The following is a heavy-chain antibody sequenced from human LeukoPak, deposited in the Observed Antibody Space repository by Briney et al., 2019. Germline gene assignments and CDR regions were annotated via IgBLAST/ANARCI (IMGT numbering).Heavy chain of an antibody. J-gene: IGHJ6*02. Sequence: SETLSLTCTVSGGSLSSYYWTWIRQPPGKGLEWIGYIYYSGSINYNPSLRSRVTISVDTSKNQFSLKLSSVTAADTAVYYCATGAGTRNYYYGMDVWGQGTTVTVSS. CDR1: GGSLSSYY. V-gene: IGHV4-59*12. D-gene: IGHD6-13*01. CDR2: IYYSGSI. CDR3: ATGAGTRNYYYGMDV.